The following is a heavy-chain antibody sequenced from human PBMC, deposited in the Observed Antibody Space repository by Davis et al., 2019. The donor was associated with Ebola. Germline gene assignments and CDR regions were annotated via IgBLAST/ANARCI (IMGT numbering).Heavy chain of an antibody. V-gene: IGHV3-11*04. CDR2: ISNSGSSI. CDR3: ARGLEDTAMVILFYFDY. Sequence: GESLKISCAASGFTFSDFYMSWIRQAPGKGLEWVSYISNSGSSIYHADSVRGRLTISRDNAKNSLYLQMNSLRADDTAVYYCARGLEDTAMVILFYFDYWGQGTLVTVSS. J-gene: IGHJ4*02. CDR1: GFTFSDFY. D-gene: IGHD5-18*01.